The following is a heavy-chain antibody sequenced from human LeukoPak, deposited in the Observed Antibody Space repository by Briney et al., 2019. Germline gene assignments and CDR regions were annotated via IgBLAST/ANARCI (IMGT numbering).Heavy chain of an antibody. J-gene: IGHJ4*02. CDR1: GFTFSSYA. CDR3: ARDLRGSSWDKFDY. Sequence: GGSLRLSCAASGFTFSSYAMSWVRQAPGKGLEWVSAISGSGGSTYYADSVKGRFTISRDNSKNSLYLQMNSLRAEDTAVYYCARDLRGSSWDKFDYWGQGTLVTVSS. V-gene: IGHV3-23*01. D-gene: IGHD6-13*01. CDR2: ISGSGGST.